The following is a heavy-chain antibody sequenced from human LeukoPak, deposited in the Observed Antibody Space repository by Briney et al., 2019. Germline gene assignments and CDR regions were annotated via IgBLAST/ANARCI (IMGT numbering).Heavy chain of an antibody. J-gene: IGHJ4*02. CDR1: GYTFTSYD. CDR3: ARGRGSRSFDY. D-gene: IGHD1-14*01. Sequence: ASVKVSCKASGYTFTSYDINWVRQATGQGLEWMGWVNVNSGNTGYAQKFQGRVTMTRSTSISTAYMELSSLRSDDTAVYYCARGRGSRSFDYWGQGTLVTVSS. V-gene: IGHV1-8*01. CDR2: VNVNSGNT.